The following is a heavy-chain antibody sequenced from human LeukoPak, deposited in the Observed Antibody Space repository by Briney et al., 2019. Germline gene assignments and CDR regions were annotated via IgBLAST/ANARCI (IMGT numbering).Heavy chain of an antibody. CDR2: INHSGST. Sequence: PSETLSLTCAVYGESFSDYYWSWIRQPPGKGLEWIGEINHSGSTNYNPSLKSRVTISVDTSKNQFSLKLSSVTAADTAVYYCARSPTYCSSSNCPVGYSGYDLDHWGQGTLVTVSS. V-gene: IGHV4-34*01. CDR1: GESFSDYY. CDR3: ARSPTYCSSSNCPVGYSGYDLDH. D-gene: IGHD5-12*01. J-gene: IGHJ4*02.